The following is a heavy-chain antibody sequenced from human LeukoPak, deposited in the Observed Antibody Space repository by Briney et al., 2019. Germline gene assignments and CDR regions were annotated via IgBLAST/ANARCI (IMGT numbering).Heavy chain of an antibody. CDR1: GFTFSSFP. V-gene: IGHV3-30*04. J-gene: IGHJ5*02. D-gene: IGHD2-2*01. CDR3: AREYTTSPNVNWFDP. Sequence: GGSLRLSCAASGFTFSSFPLHWVRQAPGKGLEWVAVISYDGSNKYYADSVRGRFTISRDNSKNTLYLQLNGLRPEDTAVYYCAREYTTSPNVNWFDPWGQGTLVTVSS. CDR2: ISYDGSNK.